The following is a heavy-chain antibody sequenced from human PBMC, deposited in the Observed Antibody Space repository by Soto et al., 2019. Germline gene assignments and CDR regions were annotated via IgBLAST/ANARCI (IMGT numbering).Heavy chain of an antibody. V-gene: IGHV1-18*01. CDR1: GYTFTRYG. CDR3: ARTSVQTYFDEPDH. CDR2: VSAYNDNT. D-gene: IGHD3-22*01. J-gene: IGHJ4*02. Sequence: ASVKVSCKASGYTFTRYGFNWVRQAPGQGPEWMGWVSAYNDNTNYAQRLQDRVTMTTDTSTNTAYMELRNLRSDDTAIYYCARTSVQTYFDEPDHWGPGPLVTVSS.